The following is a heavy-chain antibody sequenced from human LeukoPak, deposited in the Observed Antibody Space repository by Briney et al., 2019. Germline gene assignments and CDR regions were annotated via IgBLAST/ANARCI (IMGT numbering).Heavy chain of an antibody. J-gene: IGHJ6*03. D-gene: IGHD6-13*01. CDR1: GYTFTGYY. Sequence: ASVKVSCKASGYTFTGYYMHWVRQAPGQGLEWMGRINPNSGGTNYAQKFQGRVTMTRDTSISTAYMELSRQRSDDTAVYYCARDTSSSWSYYYYYYMDVWGKGTTVTVSS. CDR3: ARDTSSSWSYYYYYYMDV. V-gene: IGHV1-2*06. CDR2: INPNSGGT.